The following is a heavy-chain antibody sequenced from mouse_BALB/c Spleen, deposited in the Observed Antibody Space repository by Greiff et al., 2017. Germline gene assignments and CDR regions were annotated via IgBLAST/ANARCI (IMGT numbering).Heavy chain of an antibody. CDR2: ISNGGGST. D-gene: IGHD2-3*01. J-gene: IGHJ2*01. Sequence: EVQLVESGGGLVQPGGSLKLSCAASGFTFSSYTMSWVRQTPEKRLEWVAYISNGGGSTYYPDTVTGRFTISRDNAKNTLYLQMSSLKSEDTAMYYCARHEGRWLDYWGQGTTLTVSS. V-gene: IGHV5-12-2*01. CDR1: GFTFSSYT. CDR3: ARHEGRWLDY.